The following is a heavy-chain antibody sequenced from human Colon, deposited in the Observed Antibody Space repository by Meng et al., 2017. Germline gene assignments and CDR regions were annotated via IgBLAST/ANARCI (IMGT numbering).Heavy chain of an antibody. J-gene: IGHJ5*02. CDR3: ARVFYDSRGVNWFDP. CDR2: MYYTGNT. D-gene: IGHD3-22*01. V-gene: IGHV4-31*03. Sequence: LSLTCTVSGGSIANGDYYCSWIRQLPGKGPECIGHMYYTGNTYYNPSLKSRVSMSVDTSKNHFAVRLNSVTAADTAIYYCARVFYDSRGVNWFDPWGQGTLVTVSS. CDR1: GGSIANGDYY.